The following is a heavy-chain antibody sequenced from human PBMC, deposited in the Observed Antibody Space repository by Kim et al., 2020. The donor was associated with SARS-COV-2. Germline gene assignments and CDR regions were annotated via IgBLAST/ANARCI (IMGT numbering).Heavy chain of an antibody. J-gene: IGHJ6*02. V-gene: IGHV3-21*01. CDR2: ISSSSSYI. Sequence: GGSLRLSCAASGFTFSSYSMNWVRQAPGKGLEWVSSISSSSSYIYYADSVKGRFTISRDNAKNSLYLQMNSLRAEDTAVYYCARDVAAIGKEAAGTSSYYYYGMDVWGQGTTVTVSS. CDR1: GFTFSSYS. CDR3: ARDVAAIGKEAAGTSSYYYYGMDV. D-gene: IGHD6-13*01.